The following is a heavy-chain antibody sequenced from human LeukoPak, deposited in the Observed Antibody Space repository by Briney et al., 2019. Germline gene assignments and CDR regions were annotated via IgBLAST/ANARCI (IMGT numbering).Heavy chain of an antibody. CDR2: IYTGGAP. D-gene: IGHD3-10*01. CDR1: GGAITSYY. Sequence: PSETLSLTCTVSGGAITSYYWSWVRQPAGKGLEWIGHIYTGGAPNYNPSLKSRVTMSRDTSKNQFSLKLNSVTAADTAVYYCARADYYGSGPYYMDVWGKGTTVSVS. J-gene: IGHJ6*03. V-gene: IGHV4-4*07. CDR3: ARADYYGSGPYYMDV.